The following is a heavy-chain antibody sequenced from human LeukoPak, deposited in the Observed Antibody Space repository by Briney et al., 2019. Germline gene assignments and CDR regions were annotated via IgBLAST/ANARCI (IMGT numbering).Heavy chain of an antibody. CDR3: AREGQVAPGNWFDP. CDR1: GGSLNYYY. Sequence: SETLSLTCTVSGGSLNYYYWSWIRQPPGKGLEWIGGIYYSDSTNYNPSLQSRATIPVETSNNQLSLRMTSVTAADTAVYYCAREGQVAPGNWFDPWGQGTLVTVSS. CDR2: IYYSDST. J-gene: IGHJ5*02. D-gene: IGHD5-12*01. V-gene: IGHV4-59*12.